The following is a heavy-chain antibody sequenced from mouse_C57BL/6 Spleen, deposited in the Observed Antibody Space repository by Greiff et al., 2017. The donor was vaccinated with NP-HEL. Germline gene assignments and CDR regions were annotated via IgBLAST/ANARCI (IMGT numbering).Heavy chain of an antibody. Sequence: QVQLQQSGPELVKPGASVKISCKASGYSFTSYYIHWVKQRPGQGLEWIGWIYPGSGNTKYNEKFKGKATLTADTSSSTAYMQLSSLTSEDSAVYYCARGATVVATYPLFDYWGQGTTLTVSS. D-gene: IGHD1-1*01. CDR3: ARGATVVATYPLFDY. CDR1: GYSFTSYY. J-gene: IGHJ2*01. CDR2: IYPGSGNT. V-gene: IGHV1-66*01.